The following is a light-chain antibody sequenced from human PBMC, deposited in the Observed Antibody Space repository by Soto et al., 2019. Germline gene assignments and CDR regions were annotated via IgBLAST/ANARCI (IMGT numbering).Light chain of an antibody. J-gene: IGKJ2*01. CDR3: LQINSYPYT. V-gene: IGKV1-9*01. Sequence: IQLTQSPSSLPASVGDRVTITCRASQGITTYLAWYQQKPGKAPKLLIYAASALQSGVPSRFSGSGSVTDFTLTISSLQPEDFATYYCLQINSYPYTFGQKTKLEIK. CDR2: AAS. CDR1: QGITTY.